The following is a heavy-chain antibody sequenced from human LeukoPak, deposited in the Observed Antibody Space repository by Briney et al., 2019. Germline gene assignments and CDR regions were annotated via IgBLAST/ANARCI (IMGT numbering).Heavy chain of an antibody. Sequence: GGSLRLSCAASGLTSSRFNMNWVRQAPGKGLEWVSYISSSSSTTYHADSVKGRFTISRDNSKNTVYLQMNSLRAEDTAVYYCALLGLNWGQGTLVTVSS. J-gene: IGHJ4*02. CDR3: ALLGLN. CDR1: GLTSSRFN. V-gene: IGHV3-48*01. D-gene: IGHD2-15*01. CDR2: ISSSSSTT.